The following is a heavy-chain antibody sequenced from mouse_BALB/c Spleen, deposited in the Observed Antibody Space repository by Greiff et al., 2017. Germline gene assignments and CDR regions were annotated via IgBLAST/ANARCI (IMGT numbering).Heavy chain of an antibody. J-gene: IGHJ2*01. CDR3: ARRDSYFDY. CDR1: GYTFTSYW. CDR2: IDPSDSYT. V-gene: IGHV1S126*01. Sequence: QVQLKQPGAELVKPGASVKISCKASGYTFTSYWMNWVKQRPGQGLEWIGEIDPSDSYTNNNQKFKDKATLTVDKSSSTAYMQLSSLTSEDSAVYYCARRDSYFDYWGQGTTLTVSS.